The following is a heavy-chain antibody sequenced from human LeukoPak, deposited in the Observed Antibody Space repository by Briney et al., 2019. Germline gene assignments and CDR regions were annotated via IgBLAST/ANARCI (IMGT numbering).Heavy chain of an antibody. Sequence: PSETLSLTCTVSGGSISSYYWSWIRQPAGKGLEWIGRIYTSGSTNYDPSLKSRVTMSVDTSKNQFSLKLSSVTAADTAVYYCARDWLVVPATLPHNWFDPWGQGTLVTVSS. V-gene: IGHV4-4*07. J-gene: IGHJ5*02. CDR2: IYTSGST. CDR3: ARDWLVVPATLPHNWFDP. CDR1: GGSISSYY. D-gene: IGHD2-2*01.